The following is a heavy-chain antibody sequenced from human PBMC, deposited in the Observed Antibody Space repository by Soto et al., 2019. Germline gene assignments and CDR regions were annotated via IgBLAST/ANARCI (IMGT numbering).Heavy chain of an antibody. Sequence: PSETLPLTCTVSGGSIISGDYYWSWIRQPPGKGLEWIGEINHSGSTNYNPSLKSRVTISVDTSKNQFSLKLSSVTAADTAVYYCARETTVGQIYYFDYWGQGTLVTVSS. J-gene: IGHJ4*02. V-gene: IGHV4-39*07. CDR3: ARETTVGQIYYFDY. D-gene: IGHD4-17*01. CDR1: GGSIISGDYY. CDR2: INHSGST.